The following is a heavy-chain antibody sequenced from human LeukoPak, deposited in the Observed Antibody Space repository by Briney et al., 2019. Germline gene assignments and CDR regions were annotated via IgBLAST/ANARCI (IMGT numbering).Heavy chain of an antibody. CDR3: AKDPYGSGSYQTSALRGDFDY. CDR2: ISYGGSNK. Sequence: GGSQRLSCAASGFTFSSYGMHWVRQAPGKGLEWVSVISYGGSNKYYADSVKGRFTISRDNSKNTLYLQMNSLRAEDTAVYYCAKDPYGSGSYQTSALRGDFDYWGQGPLVTVSS. J-gene: IGHJ4*02. D-gene: IGHD3-10*01. V-gene: IGHV3-30*18. CDR1: GFTFSSYG.